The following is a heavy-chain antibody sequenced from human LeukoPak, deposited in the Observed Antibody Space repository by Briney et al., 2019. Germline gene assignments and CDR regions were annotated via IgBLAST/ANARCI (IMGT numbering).Heavy chain of an antibody. Sequence: PGGSLRLSCAASGFTVSSNYMNWVRQAPGKGLEWVSVIYSGGSTYYADSVKGRFTISRDNSKNTLYLQMNSLRPEGTAVYYCARDRGSYAWDYWGQGTLVTVSS. J-gene: IGHJ4*02. V-gene: IGHV3-66*02. CDR3: ARDRGSYAWDY. CDR2: IYSGGST. D-gene: IGHD5-12*01. CDR1: GFTVSSNY.